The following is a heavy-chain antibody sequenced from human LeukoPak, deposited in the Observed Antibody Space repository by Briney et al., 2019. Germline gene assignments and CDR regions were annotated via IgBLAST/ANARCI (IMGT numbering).Heavy chain of an antibody. V-gene: IGHV3-21*01. J-gene: IGHJ6*02. D-gene: IGHD4-17*01. CDR1: GFNFSSYS. CDR3: AKDRDHYGDRTPGYYYGMDV. Sequence: GGSLRLSCAASGFNFSSYSMNWVRQAPGQGLEWDSSIRSSSDYIYYADSVKGRFTISRDNAKDSLYVQMNTLRAEDTAVYYCAKDRDHYGDRTPGYYYGMDVWGQGTTVTVSS. CDR2: IRSSSDYI.